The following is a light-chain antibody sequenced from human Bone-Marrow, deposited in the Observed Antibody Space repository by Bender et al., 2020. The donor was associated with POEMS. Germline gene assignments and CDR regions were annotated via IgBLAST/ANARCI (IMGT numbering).Light chain of an antibody. CDR2: QDT. Sequence: SYEVTQPPSVSVSPGQTASITCSGDDLGDKYVSWYQQKPGQSPVLVIYQDTKRPSGIPERFSGSNSGTTDTLTISGTQAMDEADYYCQAWDTYSVIFGGGTKLTVL. CDR1: DLGDKY. CDR3: QAWDTYSVI. V-gene: IGLV3-1*01. J-gene: IGLJ2*01.